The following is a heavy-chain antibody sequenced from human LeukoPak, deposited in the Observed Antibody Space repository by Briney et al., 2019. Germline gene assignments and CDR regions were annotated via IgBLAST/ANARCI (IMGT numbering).Heavy chain of an antibody. Sequence: SETLSLTCTVSGGSISSSNYYWGWIRQPPGKGLEWIGSIYYSGSTYYNPSLKGRATILVDTSKNQFSLKLSSVTAADTAVYYCARQEEYSSGWYKYWGQGTLVTVSS. V-gene: IGHV4-39*01. J-gene: IGHJ4*02. CDR3: ARQEEYSSGWYKY. D-gene: IGHD6-19*01. CDR2: IYYSGST. CDR1: GGSISSSNYY.